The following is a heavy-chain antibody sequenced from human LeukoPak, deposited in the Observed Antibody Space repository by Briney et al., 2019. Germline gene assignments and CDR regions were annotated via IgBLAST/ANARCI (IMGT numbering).Heavy chain of an antibody. D-gene: IGHD2-2*01. CDR1: GFTFSSYG. CDR2: IWYDGSNK. Sequence: PGGSLRLSCAASGFTFSSYGMHWVRQAPGKGLEWVAVIWYDGSNKYYADSVKGRFTISRDNSKNTLFLQMNSLRAEDTAVYYCAKDSSSFRTHCGSTSCSSLPDYWGQGTLVTVSS. V-gene: IGHV3-33*06. J-gene: IGHJ4*02. CDR3: AKDSSSFRTHCGSTSCSSLPDY.